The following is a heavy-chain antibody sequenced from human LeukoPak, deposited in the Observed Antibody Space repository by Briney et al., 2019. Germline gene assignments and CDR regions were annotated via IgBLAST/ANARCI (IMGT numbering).Heavy chain of an antibody. CDR2: IKQDGSEK. J-gene: IGHJ4*02. V-gene: IGHV3-7*01. Sequence: GGSLRLSCAASGFTFSNYWMSWVRQAPGKGLEWVANIKQDGSEKYYVDSVKGRFTISRDNAKNSLYLQMNSLRAEDTAVYYCAREVYSGFDYWGQGTLVTVSS. CDR3: AREVYSGFDY. D-gene: IGHD1-14*01. CDR1: GFTFSNYW.